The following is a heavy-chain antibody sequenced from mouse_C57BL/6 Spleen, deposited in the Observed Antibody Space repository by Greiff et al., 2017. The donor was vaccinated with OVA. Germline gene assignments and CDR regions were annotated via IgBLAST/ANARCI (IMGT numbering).Heavy chain of an antibody. CDR2: IDPSDSET. CDR1: GYTFTSYW. Sequence: VQLQQPGAELVRPGSSVKLSCKASGYTFTSYWMHWVKQRPIQGLEWIGNIDPSDSETHYNQKFKDKATLTVDKSSSTAYMQLSSLTSEDSAVYYCARRGLYENYAMDYWGQGTSVTVSS. D-gene: IGHD1-3*01. J-gene: IGHJ4*01. CDR3: ARRGLYENYAMDY. V-gene: IGHV1-52*01.